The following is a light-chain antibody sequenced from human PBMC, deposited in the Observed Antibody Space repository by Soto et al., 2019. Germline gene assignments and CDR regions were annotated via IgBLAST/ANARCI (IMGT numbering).Light chain of an antibody. CDR3: QHFQRDPFT. Sequence: AIQLTQSPSSLSACVGDRVTITCRASQGVSSALAWYQQKPGKPPKVLIYDGSSLQSGVPLRFRGSGSGTEFTLTITGLQPEDFGTYYCQHFQRDPFTYGQGTRLEIK. CDR1: QGVSSA. J-gene: IGKJ5*01. V-gene: IGKV1-13*02. CDR2: DGS.